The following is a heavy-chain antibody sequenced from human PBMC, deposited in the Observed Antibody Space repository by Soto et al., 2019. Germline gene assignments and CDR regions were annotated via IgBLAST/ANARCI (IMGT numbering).Heavy chain of an antibody. J-gene: IGHJ4*02. CDR1: GYTFTGYY. V-gene: IGHV1-2*02. Sequence: ASVKVSCKASGYTFTGYYMHWVRQAPGQGLEWMGWINPNSGGTNYAQKFQGRVTMTRDTSTSTVYMELSSLRSEDTAVYYCARGSCSGGSCYFSFPFDYWGQGTLVTVSS. D-gene: IGHD2-15*01. CDR3: ARGSCSGGSCYFSFPFDY. CDR2: INPNSGGT.